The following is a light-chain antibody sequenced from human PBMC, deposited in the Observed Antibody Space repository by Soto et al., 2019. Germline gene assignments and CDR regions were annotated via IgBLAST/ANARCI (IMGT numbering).Light chain of an antibody. Sequence: EIVLTQSPGTLSLSPGERATLSCRASQSVSSSYLAWYQQKPGQAPRLLIYGASSRATGIPDRFSGSGSGTDFTLTISRLEPEDFAVYYCQQYGTEDTFGGGTKVEIK. J-gene: IGKJ4*01. V-gene: IGKV3-20*01. CDR1: QSVSSSY. CDR3: QQYGTEDT. CDR2: GAS.